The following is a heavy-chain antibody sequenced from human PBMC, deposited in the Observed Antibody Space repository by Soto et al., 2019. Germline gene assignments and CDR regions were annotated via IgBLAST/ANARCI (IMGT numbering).Heavy chain of an antibody. J-gene: IGHJ6*02. CDR1: GFTFSSYG. CDR2: ISYDGSNK. CDR3: AKDKGRYFDWYYGTDV. D-gene: IGHD3-9*01. Sequence: LXLSCAASGFTFSSYGMHWVRQAPGKGLEWVAVISYDGSNKYYADSVKGRFTISRDNSKNTLYLQMNSLRAEDTAVYYCAKDKGRYFDWYYGTDVWGQGTTVTVSS. V-gene: IGHV3-30*18.